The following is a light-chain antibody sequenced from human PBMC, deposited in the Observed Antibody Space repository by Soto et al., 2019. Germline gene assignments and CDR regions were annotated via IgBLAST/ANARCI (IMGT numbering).Light chain of an antibody. Sequence: QSGLTQPRSVSGSPGQSVTISCTGTSGDVGGYNYVSWYQQHPGKGPKLMIYDVNKRPSGVPDRFSGSKSGNTASLTISGLQVEDEADYYCCSYVGSYTYVFXAGTKVTV. CDR2: DVN. CDR3: CSYVGSYTYV. V-gene: IGLV2-11*01. J-gene: IGLJ1*01. CDR1: SGDVGGYNY.